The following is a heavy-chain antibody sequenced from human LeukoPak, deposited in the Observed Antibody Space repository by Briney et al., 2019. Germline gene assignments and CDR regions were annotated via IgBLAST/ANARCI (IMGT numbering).Heavy chain of an antibody. CDR1: GYTFTNYN. Sequence: GASVKASCKASGYTFTNYNMHWVRQAPGQGLEWMGIINPSGGSTNYAQNFQGRVTMTRDTSTSTVYMELSSLRSEDTAVYYCASASSGRLSLDYWGQGTLVTVSS. J-gene: IGHJ4*02. V-gene: IGHV1-46*01. D-gene: IGHD3-22*01. CDR3: ASASSGRLSLDY. CDR2: INPSGGST.